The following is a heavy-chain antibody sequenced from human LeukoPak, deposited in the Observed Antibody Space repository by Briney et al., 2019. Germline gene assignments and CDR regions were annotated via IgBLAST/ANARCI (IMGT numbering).Heavy chain of an antibody. V-gene: IGHV3-74*03. J-gene: IGHJ4*02. CDR1: GFTCSSYW. D-gene: IGHD1-26*01. Sequence: AGVSLTRSCAAAGFTCSSYWRHWVRQAPGKGLVWVSRINSDGSSTTYTDPVKGRFTIARDNTKNTMYLQMTGLRAGDTAVYYCARGIAGATDDYWGGGTLAPVSS. CDR3: ARGIAGATDDY. CDR2: INSDGSST.